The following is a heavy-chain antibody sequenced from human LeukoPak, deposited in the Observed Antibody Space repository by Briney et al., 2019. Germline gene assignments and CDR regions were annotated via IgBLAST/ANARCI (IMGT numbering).Heavy chain of an antibody. CDR2: ISAYNGNT. CDR3: ARDSKRDDYVWGSYRQFDY. J-gene: IGHJ4*02. CDR1: GYTFTSYG. D-gene: IGHD3-16*02. V-gene: IGHV1-18*01. Sequence: ASVKVPCKASGYTFTSYGISWVRQAPGQGLEWMGWISAYNGNTNYAQKLQGRVTMTTDTSTSTAYMELRSLRSDDTAVYYCARDSKRDDYVWGSYRQFDYWGQGTLVTVSS.